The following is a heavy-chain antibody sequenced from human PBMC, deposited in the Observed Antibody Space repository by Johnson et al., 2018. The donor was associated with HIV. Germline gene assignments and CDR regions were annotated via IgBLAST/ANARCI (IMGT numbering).Heavy chain of an antibody. CDR3: AGEGSCYSCGAFDI. CDR2: IYSGGST. V-gene: IGHV3-66*02. D-gene: IGHD2-15*01. CDR1: GLTVSSNY. J-gene: IGHJ3*02. Sequence: AQLVESGGGVVQPGGSLRLSCTASGLTVSSNYMSWVRQAPGKGLEWVSIIYSGGSTYYADSVKGRFTISRANSKNTLYLQMNSLRAEDTAVYYCAGEGSCYSCGAFDIWGQGTLVTVSS.